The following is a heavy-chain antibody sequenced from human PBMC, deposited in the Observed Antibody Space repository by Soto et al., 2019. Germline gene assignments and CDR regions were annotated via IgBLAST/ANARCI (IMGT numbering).Heavy chain of an antibody. CDR3: AAVIPLYDINTPH. CDR2: IVVGSGNT. D-gene: IGHD3-9*01. Sequence: GASVKVSCKASGFTFTSSAVQRVRQARGQRLEWIGWIVVGSGNTNYAQKFQERVTITRDMSTSTAYMELSSLRSEDTAVYYCAAVIPLYDINTPHWGQGTLVTVSS. J-gene: IGHJ4*02. CDR1: GFTFTSSA. V-gene: IGHV1-58*01.